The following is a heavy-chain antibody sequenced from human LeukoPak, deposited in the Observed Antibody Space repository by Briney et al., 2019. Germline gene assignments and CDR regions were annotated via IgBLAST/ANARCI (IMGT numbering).Heavy chain of an antibody. V-gene: IGHV3-23*01. CDR3: AKASCSGGSCYSDGYYFDY. J-gene: IGHJ4*02. Sequence: GGSLRLSCAASGFTFSSYAMSWVRQAPGKGLEWVSAISGSGGSTYYADSVKGRFTIFRDNSKNTLYLQMHSLRAEDTAVYYCAKASCSGGSCYSDGYYFDYWGQGTLVTVSS. D-gene: IGHD2-15*01. CDR2: ISGSGGST. CDR1: GFTFSSYA.